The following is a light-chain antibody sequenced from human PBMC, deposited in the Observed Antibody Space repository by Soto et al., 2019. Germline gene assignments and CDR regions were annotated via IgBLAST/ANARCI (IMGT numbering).Light chain of an antibody. J-gene: IGKJ4*01. CDR3: QKYNSAPLT. V-gene: IGKV1-5*01. CDR2: DAS. CDR1: QSISSW. Sequence: DIQMTQSPSTLSASVGDRVTITFRASQSISSWLAWYQQKPGKAPKLLIYDASSLESGVPSRFSGSGSGTDFTLTISSLQPEDVATYYCQKYNSAPLTFGGGAKVDIK.